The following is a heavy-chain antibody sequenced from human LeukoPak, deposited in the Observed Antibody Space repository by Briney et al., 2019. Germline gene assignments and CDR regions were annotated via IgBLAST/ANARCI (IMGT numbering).Heavy chain of an antibody. Sequence: SETLSLTCTVSGGSISSYYWSWIRQPPGKGLEWIGYIYYSGSTNYNPSLKSRVTISVDTSKNQFSLKLSSVTAADTAVYYCARVEGGSGSCYMDVWGKGTTVTVSS. CDR3: ARVEGGSGSCYMDV. D-gene: IGHD3-10*01. V-gene: IGHV4-59*01. J-gene: IGHJ6*03. CDR1: GGSISSYY. CDR2: IYYSGST.